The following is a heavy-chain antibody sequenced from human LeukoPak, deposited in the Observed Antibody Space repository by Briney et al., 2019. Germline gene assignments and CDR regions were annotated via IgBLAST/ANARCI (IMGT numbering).Heavy chain of an antibody. Sequence: GGSLRLSCAPSGFTLSSYWMTWVRQAPGRGLEWVANIKQDGSEKYYVDSAKGRFTISRDNAKNSLYLQMNSLRAEDTAVYYCARSSWGMDVWGQGTTVTVSS. CDR2: IKQDGSEK. D-gene: IGHD6-6*01. J-gene: IGHJ6*02. CDR1: GFTLSSYW. CDR3: ARSSWGMDV. V-gene: IGHV3-7*01.